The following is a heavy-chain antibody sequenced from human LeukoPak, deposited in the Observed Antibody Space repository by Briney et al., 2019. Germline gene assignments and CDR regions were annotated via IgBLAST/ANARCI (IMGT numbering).Heavy chain of an antibody. J-gene: IGHJ4*02. CDR1: GGSISSYY. CDR2: IYYSGST. Sequence: SETLSLTCTVSGGSISSYYWSWIRQPPGKGLEWIGYIYYSGSTNYNPSLKSRVTISVDTSKKQFSLKLSSVTAADTAVYYCARFVYYYDGSGYVDYWGQGTLVTVSS. D-gene: IGHD3-22*01. V-gene: IGHV4-59*01. CDR3: ARFVYYYDGSGYVDY.